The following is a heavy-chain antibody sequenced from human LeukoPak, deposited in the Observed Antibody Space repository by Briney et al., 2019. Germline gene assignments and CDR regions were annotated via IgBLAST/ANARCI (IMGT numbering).Heavy chain of an antibody. CDR2: ISGSGGST. D-gene: IGHD3-10*01. V-gene: IGHV3-23*01. CDR3: AKDRGGTMVRGATDY. J-gene: IGHJ4*02. CDR1: GFTFSSYA. Sequence: GGSLRLSCAASGFTFSSYAMSWVRQAPGKGLEWVSAISGSGGSTYYADSVKGRFTISRDNSKNTLYLQMNSLGAEDTAVYYCAKDRGGTMVRGATDYWGQGTLVTVSS.